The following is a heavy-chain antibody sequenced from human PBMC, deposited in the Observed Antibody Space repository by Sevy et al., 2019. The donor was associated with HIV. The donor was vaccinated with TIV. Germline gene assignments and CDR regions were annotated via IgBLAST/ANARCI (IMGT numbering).Heavy chain of an antibody. D-gene: IGHD6-19*01. J-gene: IGHJ4*02. V-gene: IGHV3-30*04. CDR2: ISYDGSNK. CDR1: GFTFSSYA. Sequence: GGSLRLSCAASGFTFSSYAMHWVRQAPGKGLEWVAVISYDGSNKYYADSVKGRFTVSRDTSKNTLYLQMNSLRAEDTAVHYCAKKAGQAVAGLWRHFDYWGQGTLVTVSS. CDR3: AKKAGQAVAGLWRHFDY.